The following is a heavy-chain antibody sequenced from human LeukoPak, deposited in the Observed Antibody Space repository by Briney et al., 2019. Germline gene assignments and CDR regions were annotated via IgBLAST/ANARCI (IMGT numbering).Heavy chain of an antibody. Sequence: PSETLSLTCTVSGGSISSGDYSWSWIRQPPGKGLEWIGYIYYSGSTYYNPSLKSRVTISVDTSKNQFSLKLSSVTAADTAVYYCARITDYYDSSGYYPIFDYWGQGTLVTVSS. J-gene: IGHJ4*02. CDR3: ARITDYYDSSGYYPIFDY. D-gene: IGHD3-22*01. CDR1: GGSISSGDYS. CDR2: IYYSGST. V-gene: IGHV4-30-4*01.